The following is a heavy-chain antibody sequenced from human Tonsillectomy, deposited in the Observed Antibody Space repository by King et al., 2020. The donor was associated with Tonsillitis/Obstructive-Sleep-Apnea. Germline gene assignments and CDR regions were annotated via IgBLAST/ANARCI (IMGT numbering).Heavy chain of an antibody. D-gene: IGHD6-13*01. V-gene: IGHV3-30*18. CDR2: ISYDGSKI. CDR1: GFTFSSYG. Sequence: VQLVESGGGVVQPGRSLRLSCAASGFTFSSYGMHWVRQAPGKGLEWVAIISYDGSKIYYADSVKGRFTISRDNSKKTLYLQMNSLRGEDTAVYYCAKDRSSSWTFDYWGQGTLVTVSS. J-gene: IGHJ4*02. CDR3: AKDRSSSWTFDY.